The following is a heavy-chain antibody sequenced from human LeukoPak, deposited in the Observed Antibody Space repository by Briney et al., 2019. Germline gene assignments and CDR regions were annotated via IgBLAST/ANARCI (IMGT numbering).Heavy chain of an antibody. CDR2: IYYSGST. CDR3: ARDRSISWFYY. J-gene: IGHJ4*02. CDR1: GASVSTGSYY. D-gene: IGHD6-13*01. V-gene: IGHV4-61*01. Sequence: SETLSLTCTVSGASVSTGSYYWSRIRQPPGKGLEWIGSIYYSGSTNYNPSLKSRVTISLDTCKNQFSLKLSSVTAADTAVYYCARDRSISWFYYWGQGTLVTVSS.